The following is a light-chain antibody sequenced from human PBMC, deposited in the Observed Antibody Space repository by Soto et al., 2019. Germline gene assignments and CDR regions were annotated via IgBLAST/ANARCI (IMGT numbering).Light chain of an antibody. CDR2: EAT. CDR1: SSDVGSYNL. J-gene: IGLJ3*02. Sequence: QSVLTQPASVSGSPGQSITISCTETSSDVGSYNLVSWYQQHPGKAPKVMIYEATKRPSGVSNRFSGSKSGNTASLTISGLQAEDEADYYCCAYAGSGTVVFGGGTKVTAL. CDR3: CAYAGSGTVV. V-gene: IGLV2-23*02.